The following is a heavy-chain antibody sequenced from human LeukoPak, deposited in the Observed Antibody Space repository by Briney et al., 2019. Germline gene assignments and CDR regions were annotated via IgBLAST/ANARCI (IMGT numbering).Heavy chain of an antibody. J-gene: IGHJ4*02. D-gene: IGHD7-27*01. V-gene: IGHV1-2*02. CDR2: VEPNRGGT. Sequence: GASVKVSYKASGYTFNGHYLHWIRQAPGQGLEWMGWVEPNRGGTHYAQNFQGRLTISRDTSITTAYMELSRLSSDDTAMYYCARDENWGPDFWGQGTLVTVSS. CDR3: ARDENWGPDF. CDR1: GYTFNGHY.